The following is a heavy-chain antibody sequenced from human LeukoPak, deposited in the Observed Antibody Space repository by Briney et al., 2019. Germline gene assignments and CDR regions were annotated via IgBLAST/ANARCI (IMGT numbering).Heavy chain of an antibody. CDR3: AKNKGGYSYAYDDY. D-gene: IGHD5-18*01. Sequence: PGGSLRLSCAASGFTFSSYAMGWVRQAPGKGLEGVSAISGSGGSTYYADSVKGRFTISRDNSKNTLYLQMNSLRAEDTAVYYCAKNKGGYSYAYDDYWGQGTLVTVSS. CDR1: GFTFSSYA. V-gene: IGHV3-23*01. CDR2: ISGSGGST. J-gene: IGHJ4*02.